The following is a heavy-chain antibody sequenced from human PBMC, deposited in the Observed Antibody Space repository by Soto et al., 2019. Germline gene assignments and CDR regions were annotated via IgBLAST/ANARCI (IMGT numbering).Heavy chain of an antibody. CDR3: AKDLYGDYGGVDY. D-gene: IGHD4-17*01. J-gene: IGHJ4*02. Sequence: EVQLLDSGGGFVQPGGSLRLSCAASGFTFSTYAMSWVRQAPGKGLEWVSTSTGSGRSTYYADSVKGRFTISRDNSKNTLSLQINSLRAEDTAVYYWAKDLYGDYGGVDYWGQGTLVTVSS. CDR2: STGSGRST. V-gene: IGHV3-23*01. CDR1: GFTFSTYA.